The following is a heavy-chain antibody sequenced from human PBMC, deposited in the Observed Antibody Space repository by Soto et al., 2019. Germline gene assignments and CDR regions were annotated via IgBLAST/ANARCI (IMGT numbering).Heavy chain of an antibody. CDR2: IIPVSGGA. CDR3: ATALGCRSTSCTLDY. D-gene: IGHD2-2*01. Sequence: QVQLVQSGAEVKKPGSSVKVSCKASGGTFGSYAFSWGRQAPGQGLEWMGGIIPVSGGAHYAQKFQGRVTITADESTSTAYMELSSLSSQDTAVYYCATALGCRSTSCTLDYWGQGTRVIVSS. CDR1: GGTFGSYA. V-gene: IGHV1-69*01. J-gene: IGHJ4*02.